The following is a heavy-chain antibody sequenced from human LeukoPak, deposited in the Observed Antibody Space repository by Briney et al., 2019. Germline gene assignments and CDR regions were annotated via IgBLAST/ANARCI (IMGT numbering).Heavy chain of an antibody. CDR1: GFTFYDYA. J-gene: IGHJ3*02. V-gene: IGHV3-9*03. CDR2: ISWNSSSI. CDR3: AKGQSITVAGLLAFDI. Sequence: GRSLRLSCAASGFTFYDYAMHWVRQAPGKGLEWVSGISWNSSSIGYADSVKGRFTISRDNAKNSLYLQMNSLRAEDMALYYCAKGQSITVAGLLAFDIWGQGTMVTVSS. D-gene: IGHD6-19*01.